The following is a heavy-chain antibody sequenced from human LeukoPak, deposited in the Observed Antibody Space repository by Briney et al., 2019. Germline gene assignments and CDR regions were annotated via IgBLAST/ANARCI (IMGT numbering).Heavy chain of an antibody. CDR1: GLTFSRYS. V-gene: IGHV3-23*01. D-gene: IGHD6-13*01. CDR3: AKDAAGPEY. Sequence: GGSLRLSCVVSGLTFSRYSMSWVRQAPGKGLEWVSGISAGGGNAWYPDSVKGRFTISRDNSKNTPFLQMDSLRVEDTAIYYCAKDAAGPEYWGQGTRVTVSS. CDR2: ISAGGGNA. J-gene: IGHJ4*02.